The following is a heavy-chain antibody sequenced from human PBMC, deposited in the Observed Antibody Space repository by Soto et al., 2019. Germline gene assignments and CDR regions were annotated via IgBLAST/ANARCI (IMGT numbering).Heavy chain of an antibody. CDR1: GFTFSSYW. CDR2: IKQDGSEK. Sequence: PGGSLRLSCAASGFTFSSYWMSWVRQAPGKGLEWVANIKQDGSEKYYVDSVKGRFTISRDNAKNSLYLQMNSLRAEDTAVYYCARGTQELRFLEWLLSEDNWFDPWGQGTLVTVSS. D-gene: IGHD3-3*01. V-gene: IGHV3-7*01. J-gene: IGHJ5*02. CDR3: ARGTQELRFLEWLLSEDNWFDP.